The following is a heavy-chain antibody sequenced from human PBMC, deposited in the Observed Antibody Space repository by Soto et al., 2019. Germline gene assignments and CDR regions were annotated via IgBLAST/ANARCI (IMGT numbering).Heavy chain of an antibody. Sequence: GGSLRLSCAASGFTFSSYAMHWVRQAPGKGLEWVAVISYDGSNKYYADSVKGRFTISRDNSKNTLYLQMNSLRAEDTAVYYCERHRWRKQLLLTWFDTWGQGTLVTVSS. J-gene: IGHJ5*02. V-gene: IGHV3-30-3*01. CDR1: GFTFSSYA. CDR3: ERHRWRKQLLLTWFDT. D-gene: IGHD2-2*01. CDR2: ISYDGSNK.